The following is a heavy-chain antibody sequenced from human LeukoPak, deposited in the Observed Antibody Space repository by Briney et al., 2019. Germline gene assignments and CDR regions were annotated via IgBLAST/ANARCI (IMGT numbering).Heavy chain of an antibody. CDR3: ARGAKPIWRGSGSYQWFDP. J-gene: IGHJ5*02. D-gene: IGHD3-10*01. CDR2: INHSGST. Sequence: PSETLSLTCAVYGGSFSGYYWSWIRQPPGKGLEWIGEINHSGSTNYNPSLKSRVTISVDTSKNQFSLKLSSVTAADTAVYYCARGAKPIWRGSGSYQWFDPWGQGTLVTVSS. V-gene: IGHV4-34*01. CDR1: GGSFSGYY.